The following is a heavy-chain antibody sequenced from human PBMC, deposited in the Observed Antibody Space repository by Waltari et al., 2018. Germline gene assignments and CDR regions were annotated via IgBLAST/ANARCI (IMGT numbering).Heavy chain of an antibody. V-gene: IGHV4-59*01. J-gene: IGHJ6*03. Sequence: QVQLQESGPGLVKPSETLSLTCTVSGGSISSYYWSWIRQPPGTGLERIGYIYYSGSTNCNPSLQRRVTISVDTSKNQFSLKLSSVTAADTAVYYCARVKRSWSLPITGTSKVYYYMDVWGKGTTVTVSS. D-gene: IGHD1-20*01. CDR1: GGSISSYY. CDR2: IYYSGST. CDR3: ARVKRSWSLPITGTSKVYYYMDV.